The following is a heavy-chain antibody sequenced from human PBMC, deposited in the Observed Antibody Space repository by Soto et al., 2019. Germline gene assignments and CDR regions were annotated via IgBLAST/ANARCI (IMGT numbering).Heavy chain of an antibody. CDR2: IYPGDSDT. CDR1: GYSFTSYW. Sequence: PGGSLKISCKGSGYSFTSYWIAWVRQIPGKGLECMGIIYPGDSDTRYSPSFEGQVTISADKSINTAYLQWSSLKASDSAMYYCARPFDTSGWYDHWGQGTLVTVSS. CDR3: ARPFDTSGWYDH. J-gene: IGHJ5*02. D-gene: IGHD6-19*01. V-gene: IGHV5-51*01.